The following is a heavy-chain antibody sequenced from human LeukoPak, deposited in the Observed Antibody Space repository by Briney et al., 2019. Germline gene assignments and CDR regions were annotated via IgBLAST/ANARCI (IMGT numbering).Heavy chain of an antibody. J-gene: IGHJ4*02. D-gene: IGHD2/OR15-2a*01. V-gene: IGHV1-69*04. CDR1: GGTFSNDA. Sequence: ASVKVSCKASGGTFSNDAITWVRQAPGQGLEWMGRIVPVLGFTNFPQSFEGRVTLTADTSTTTAYMELSSLTSADTAVYYCAREIGGGPYYFDYWGQGTLVTVSS. CDR2: IVPVLGFT. CDR3: AREIGGGPYYFDY.